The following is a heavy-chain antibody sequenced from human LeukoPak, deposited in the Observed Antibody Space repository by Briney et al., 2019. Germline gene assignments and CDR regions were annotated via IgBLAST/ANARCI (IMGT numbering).Heavy chain of an antibody. CDR3: ALYYDILTGYYPYPFDY. Sequence: ASVKVSCKASGYTFTSYAMNWVRQAPGQGLEWMGWINTNTGNPTYAQGFTGRFVFSLDTSVSTAYLQISSLKAEDTAVYYCALYYDILTGYYPYPFDYWGQGTLVTVSS. J-gene: IGHJ4*02. D-gene: IGHD3-9*01. CDR1: GYTFTSYA. V-gene: IGHV7-4-1*02. CDR2: INTNTGNP.